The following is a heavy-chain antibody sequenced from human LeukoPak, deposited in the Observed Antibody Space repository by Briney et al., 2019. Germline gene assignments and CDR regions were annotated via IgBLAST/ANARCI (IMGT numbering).Heavy chain of an antibody. CDR2: INPNSGGT. V-gene: IGHV1-2*06. J-gene: IGHJ4*02. CDR3: ARHSDSAGFAR. CDR1: GYTFAGYY. D-gene: IGHD4-11*01. Sequence: ASVKVSCKASGYTFAGYYLHWVRQAPGHGLEWMGRINPNSGGTNYAPKFQDRVAMTRDTSNSTAYMELSRLRSDDTAVYYCARHSDSAGFARWGQGSLVIVSS.